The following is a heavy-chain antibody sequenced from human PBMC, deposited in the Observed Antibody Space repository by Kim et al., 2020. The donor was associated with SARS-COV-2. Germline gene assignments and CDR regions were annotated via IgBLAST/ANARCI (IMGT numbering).Heavy chain of an antibody. J-gene: IGHJ6*02. CDR1: GFTVSSNY. V-gene: IGHV3-66*01. Sequence: GGSLRLSCAASGFTVSSNYMSWVRQAPGKGLEWVSVIYSGGSTYYADSVKGRFTISRDNSKNTLYLQMNSLRAEDTAVYYCASTSGWGSGYGMDVWGQGTTVTVSS. D-gene: IGHD3-10*01. CDR2: IYSGGST. CDR3: ASTSGWGSGYGMDV.